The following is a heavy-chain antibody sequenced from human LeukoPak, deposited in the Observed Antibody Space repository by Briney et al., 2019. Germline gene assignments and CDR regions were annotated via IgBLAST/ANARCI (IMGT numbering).Heavy chain of an antibody. CDR3: ARKPNAVYWFDP. D-gene: IGHD4/OR15-4a*01. V-gene: IGHV4-28*01. CDR2: IYYSGIT. CDR1: GYSISSDNW. J-gene: IGHJ5*02. Sequence: KPSETLSLTCAVSGYSISSDNWWGWIRQPPGKGLEWIGYIYYSGITYYSPSLKSRVTLSVDTSKNQFSLRLSSVTAVDTAVYYCARKPNAVYWFDPWGQGTLVTVSS.